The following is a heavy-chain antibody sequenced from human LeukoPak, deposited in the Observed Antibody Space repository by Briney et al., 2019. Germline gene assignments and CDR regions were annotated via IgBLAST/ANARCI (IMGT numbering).Heavy chain of an antibody. D-gene: IGHD3-16*01. CDR3: ARDILGGTKEDYFDY. Sequence: PGGSLRLYCAASGFTFSSYSMNWVRQAPGKGLEWVSYISSSSSTIYYADSVKGRFTISRDNAKNSLYLQMNSLRAEDTAVYYCARDILGGTKEDYFDYWGQGTLVTVSS. J-gene: IGHJ4*02. V-gene: IGHV3-48*01. CDR2: ISSSSSTI. CDR1: GFTFSSYS.